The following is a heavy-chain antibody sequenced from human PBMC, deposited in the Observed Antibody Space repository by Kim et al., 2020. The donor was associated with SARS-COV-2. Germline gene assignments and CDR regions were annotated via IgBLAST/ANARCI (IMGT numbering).Heavy chain of an antibody. Sequence: YEDSVKGRFTISRDNSKNTPYLQMNSLRAEDTAVYYCAKDRALSTNWFDPWGQGTLVTVSS. V-gene: IGHV3-30*02. D-gene: IGHD2-2*01. CDR3: AKDRALSTNWFDP. J-gene: IGHJ5*02.